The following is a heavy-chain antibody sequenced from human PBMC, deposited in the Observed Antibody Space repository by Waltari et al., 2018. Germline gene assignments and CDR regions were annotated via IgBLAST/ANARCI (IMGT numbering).Heavy chain of an antibody. CDR3: ARDWEGDRPNFDY. Sequence: EVQLVESGGGLVQPGGSLRLSCVASGFTFNTFWMRWVRQAPGKGLEWVTDIKQDGSDTYYADSVKGRFTVSRDNAKNSLYLQMNSLRVEDTAVYYCARDWEGDRPNFDYWGQGTLVNVSS. CDR2: IKQDGSDT. J-gene: IGHJ4*02. CDR1: GFTFNTFW. V-gene: IGHV3-7*04. D-gene: IGHD1-26*01.